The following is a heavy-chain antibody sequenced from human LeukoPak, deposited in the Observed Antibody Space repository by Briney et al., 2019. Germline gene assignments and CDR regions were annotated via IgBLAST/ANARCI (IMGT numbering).Heavy chain of an antibody. Sequence: GESLKISCKTSGYNFNTYWIVWVRQMPGKGLEWMGIIYPGDSDTRYSPSFQGRVAISVDKSITTAYLQWDSLGASDTAIYYCARPLVGTGYSSSWYFHNWGQGTPVTVSS. CDR1: GYNFNTYW. D-gene: IGHD6-13*01. CDR2: IYPGDSDT. J-gene: IGHJ4*02. CDR3: ARPLVGTGYSSSWYFHN. V-gene: IGHV5-51*01.